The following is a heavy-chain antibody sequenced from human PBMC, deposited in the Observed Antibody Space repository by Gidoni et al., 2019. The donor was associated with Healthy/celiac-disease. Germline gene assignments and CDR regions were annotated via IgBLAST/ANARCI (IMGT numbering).Heavy chain of an antibody. CDR3: AKVSVVVVAATPNAFDI. CDR1: GFTFSRYA. J-gene: IGHJ3*02. D-gene: IGHD2-15*01. Sequence: EVQLLESGGGLVQPGGSLRLSCAASGFTFSRYAMSWVRQAPGKGLEWVSAISGSGCSTYYADSVKGRFTISRDNSKNTLYLQMNSLRAEDTAVYYCAKVSVVVVAATPNAFDIWGQGTMVTVSS. V-gene: IGHV3-23*01. CDR2: ISGSGCST.